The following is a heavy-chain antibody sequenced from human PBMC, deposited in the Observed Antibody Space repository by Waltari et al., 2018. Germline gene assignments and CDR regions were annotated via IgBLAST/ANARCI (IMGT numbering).Heavy chain of an antibody. CDR2: ISGDSSTK. V-gene: IGHV3-48*03. D-gene: IGHD4-17*01. CDR3: ARDAGKDYEHFDY. Sequence: EGQLVESGGGLVQPGGSLGLPCAASGFIFKNYAMNWGRQAPGKGLEWISYISGDSSTKYYAASVKCRFTIFRDNAKNSLYLQMTSLRAEDTALYYCARDAGKDYEHFDYWGQGTVVTVSS. CDR1: GFIFKNYA. J-gene: IGHJ4*02.